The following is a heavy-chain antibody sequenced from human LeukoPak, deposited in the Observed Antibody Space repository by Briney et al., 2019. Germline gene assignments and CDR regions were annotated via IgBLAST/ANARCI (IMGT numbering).Heavy chain of an antibody. CDR2: IYDSGST. Sequence: PSETLSLTCTVSGGSIRSSYYYWGWIRQPPGKGLEWIGSIYDSGSTYYNPSLKSRVTISVDTSKNQFSLKLSSVTAADTAVYYCARLLYGSGSYYIRSPVGPCYYFDYWGQGTLVTVSS. J-gene: IGHJ4*02. V-gene: IGHV4-39*01. CDR3: ARLLYGSGSYYIRSPVGPCYYFDY. D-gene: IGHD3-10*01. CDR1: GGSIRSSYYY.